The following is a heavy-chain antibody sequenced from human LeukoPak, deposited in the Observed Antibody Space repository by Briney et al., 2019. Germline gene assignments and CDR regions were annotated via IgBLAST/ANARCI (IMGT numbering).Heavy chain of an antibody. CDR1: GGSLSTFY. V-gene: IGHV4-59*01. CDR3: ARDTGPYGDYVHFDY. Sequence: SETLSLTCTVAGGSLSTFYWSWIRQPPGKGLEWIAYISHSGSTSYNPFLKSRVVMSVDTSKNQFSLKLSSVTAADTAVYYCARDTGPYGDYVHFDYWGQGTLVTVSS. D-gene: IGHD4-17*01. J-gene: IGHJ4*02. CDR2: ISHSGST.